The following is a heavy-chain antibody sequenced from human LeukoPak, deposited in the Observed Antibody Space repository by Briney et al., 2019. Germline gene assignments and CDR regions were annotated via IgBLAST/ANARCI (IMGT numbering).Heavy chain of an antibody. Sequence: GGSLRLSCAGSGFSISNYGMNWVRQAPGKGLEWLSYIRSDSSTKYYADSVEGRFTISRDNAQNSLYLQMNSLRDEDSGVYYCARDPTVTNFHDAFDIWGQGTMVTVSS. J-gene: IGHJ3*02. CDR2: IRSDSSTK. CDR1: GFSISNYG. V-gene: IGHV3-48*02. D-gene: IGHD4-17*01. CDR3: ARDPTVTNFHDAFDI.